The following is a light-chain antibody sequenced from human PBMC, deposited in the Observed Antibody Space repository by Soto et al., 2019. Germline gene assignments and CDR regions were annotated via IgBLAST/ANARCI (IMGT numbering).Light chain of an antibody. CDR3: QHYNSYSEA. V-gene: IGKV1-5*01. J-gene: IGKJ1*01. CDR2: DAS. Sequence: DIQMTQSAASLSASLGDRVTITWRASQSISNYLNWYQQKPGKAPKLLIYDASSLESGVPSRFSGSGSGTEFTLTISSLQTDDFATYYCQHYNSYSEAFGQGTKVDIK. CDR1: QSISNY.